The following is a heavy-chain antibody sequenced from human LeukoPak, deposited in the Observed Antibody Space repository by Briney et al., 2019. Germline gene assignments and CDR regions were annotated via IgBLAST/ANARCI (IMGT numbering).Heavy chain of an antibody. CDR3: ARDAENYYYYYYMDV. V-gene: IGHV1-2*02. CDR2: INPNSGGT. J-gene: IGHJ6*03. CDR1: GYTFTGYY. Sequence: ASVKVSCKASGYTFTGYYMHWVRQAPGQGLEWMGWINPNSGGTNYAQKFQGRVTMTRDTSISTAYMELSRLRSDDTAVYYCARDAENYYYYYYMDVWGKGTTVTVSS.